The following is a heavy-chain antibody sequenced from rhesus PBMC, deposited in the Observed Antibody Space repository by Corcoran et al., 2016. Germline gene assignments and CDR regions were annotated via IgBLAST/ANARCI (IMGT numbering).Heavy chain of an antibody. CDR2: ILNKAKSYTK. V-gene: IGHV3-38*01. CDR1: GFTFSDHY. Sequence: EVQLAESGGGLVQPGGALRLSCVASGFTFSDHYMAWVRQAPGNGLGWGGRILNKAKSYTKEHAASVKGRFPISRDESKNTLYLQMSSLKTEETAVYYCTRARGAYHSGYYDYWGQGVLVAVSS. CDR3: TRARGAYHSGYYDY. D-gene: IGHD3-28*01. J-gene: IGHJ4*01.